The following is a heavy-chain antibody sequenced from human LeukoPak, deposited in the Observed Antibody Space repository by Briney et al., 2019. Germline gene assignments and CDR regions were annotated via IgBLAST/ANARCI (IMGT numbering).Heavy chain of an antibody. CDR1: GFTFSSYG. V-gene: IGHV3-23*01. CDR2: ISGSGGST. J-gene: IGHJ4*02. Sequence: PGGSLRLSCAASGFTFSSYGMSWVRQAPGKGLEWVSAISGSGGSTYYADSVKGRFTISRDNSKNTLYLQMNSLRAEDTAVYYCVYSGYDSYFDYWGQGTLVTVSS. D-gene: IGHD5-12*01. CDR3: VYSGYDSYFDY.